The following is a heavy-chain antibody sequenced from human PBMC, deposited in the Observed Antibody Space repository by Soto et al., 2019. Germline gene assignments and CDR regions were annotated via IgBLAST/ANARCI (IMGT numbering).Heavy chain of an antibody. CDR1: GGSFSGYY. Sequence: QVQLQQWGAGLLKPSETLSLTCAVYGGSFSGYYWSWIRQPPGKGLEWIGEINHSGSTNYNPSLKRRVTISVDTSKNQFSLKLSSVTAADTAVYYCARVGGIAAAGKFDYWGQGTLVTVSS. CDR2: INHSGST. D-gene: IGHD6-13*01. CDR3: ARVGGIAAAGKFDY. V-gene: IGHV4-34*01. J-gene: IGHJ4*02.